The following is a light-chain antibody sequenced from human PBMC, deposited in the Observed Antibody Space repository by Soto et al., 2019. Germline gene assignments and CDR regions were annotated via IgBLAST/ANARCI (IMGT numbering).Light chain of an antibody. CDR3: QQRWDWPLT. CDR2: DAF. CDR1: QSVNSQ. V-gene: IGKV3-11*01. Sequence: EIVLTQSPATLSLSPGERATLSCRASQSVNSQLAWYQQRPGQAPRLLIYDAFNRAAGIPARFSGSETGTDFTLIISNLEPEDSAVYYCQQRWDWPLTFGGGTKVDIK. J-gene: IGKJ4*01.